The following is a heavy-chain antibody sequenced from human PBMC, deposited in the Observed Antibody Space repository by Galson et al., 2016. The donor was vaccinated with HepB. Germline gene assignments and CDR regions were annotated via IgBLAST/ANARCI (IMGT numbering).Heavy chain of an antibody. CDR1: GDSITSDVYY. V-gene: IGHV4-31*03. CDR2: LFYSGSA. J-gene: IGHJ4*02. Sequence: TLSLTCSVSGDSITSDVYYWSWIRQHPGRGLESIGYLFYSGSAYYNPSLKSRLTMSIEKSKNQFSLWLSSVTAEDTAIYYCASQGRWNYVVDYWGQGTLVTVSS. D-gene: IGHD1-7*01. CDR3: ASQGRWNYVVDY.